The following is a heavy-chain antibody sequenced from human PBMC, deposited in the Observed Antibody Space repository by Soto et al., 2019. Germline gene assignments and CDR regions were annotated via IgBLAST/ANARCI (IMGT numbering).Heavy chain of an antibody. D-gene: IGHD3-9*01. CDR2: IYYSGST. J-gene: IGHJ4*02. CDR3: ARGHPPYDILILAHFDY. Sequence: PETLSLTCTVSGGSISSSSYYWGWIRQPPGKGLEWIGSIYYSGSTYYNPSLKSRVTISVDTSKNQFSLKLSSVTAADTAVYYCARGHPPYDILILAHFDYWGQGTLVTVSS. V-gene: IGHV4-39*01. CDR1: GGSISSSSYY.